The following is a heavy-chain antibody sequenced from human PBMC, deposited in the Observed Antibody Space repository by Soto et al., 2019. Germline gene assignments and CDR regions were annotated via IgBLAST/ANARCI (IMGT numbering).Heavy chain of an antibody. J-gene: IGHJ5*02. Sequence: EVQLVESGGGLVQPGGSLRLSCAASGFTFNTYYMNWVRQAPGKGLEWVAHITSSTRTILYADSVKGRFTISRDNAKNSLYLQMNRLRAEDTAVYYCTRDRASPGIATSLCCDLWGQGTRVTVSS. V-gene: IGHV3-48*01. CDR1: GFTFNTYY. D-gene: IGHD6-13*01. CDR3: TRDRASPGIATSLCCDL. CDR2: ITSSTRTI.